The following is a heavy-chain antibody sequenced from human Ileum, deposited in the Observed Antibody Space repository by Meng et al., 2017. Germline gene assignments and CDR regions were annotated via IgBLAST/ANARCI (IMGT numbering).Heavy chain of an antibody. Sequence: QVQLQESGPGLLKPSETLSLRGTGAGGSISSGEYCWGWIRQPPGKGLEWIGSVYFTGYTYYSPSLMSRVTISVETSKNQFSLRLTSVTAADTGLYLCARHGHFTPDKYYFDSWGQGTLVTVSS. CDR2: VYFTGYT. CDR1: GGSISSGEYC. CDR3: ARHGHFTPDKYYFDS. V-gene: IGHV4-39*01. J-gene: IGHJ4*03. D-gene: IGHD3-3*02.